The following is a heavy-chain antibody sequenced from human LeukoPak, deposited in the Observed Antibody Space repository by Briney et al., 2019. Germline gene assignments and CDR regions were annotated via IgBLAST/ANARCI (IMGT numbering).Heavy chain of an antibody. D-gene: IGHD3-10*01. V-gene: IGHV3-30*04. Sequence: QPGRSLRLSCAASGFPFSTYAMYWVRQAPGKGLEWVAVISYDGNNKYYADSVKGRFTISRDNSKNTVYLQMNSPRAEDTAAYYCAKARGSRGAFDIWGQGTMVTVSS. CDR2: ISYDGNNK. CDR1: GFPFSTYA. CDR3: AKARGSRGAFDI. J-gene: IGHJ3*02.